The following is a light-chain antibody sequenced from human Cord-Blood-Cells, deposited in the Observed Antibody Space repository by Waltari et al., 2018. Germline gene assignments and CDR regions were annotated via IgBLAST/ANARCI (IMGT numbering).Light chain of an antibody. CDR2: GVS. V-gene: IGKV3-20*01. J-gene: IGKJ2*01. CDR3: QQYGSSPYT. CDR1: QSVSSSY. Sequence: EIVLTQSPGTLSLSPGERATLSCRASQSVSSSYLAWYQQKPGQAPRRLIYGVSSRATGIPDRFSGSGSGTDFTLTISRLEPEDFAVYYCQQYGSSPYTFGQGTKLEIK.